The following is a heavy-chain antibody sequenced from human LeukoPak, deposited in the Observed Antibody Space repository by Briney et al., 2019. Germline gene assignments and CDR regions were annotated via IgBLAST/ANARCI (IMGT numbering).Heavy chain of an antibody. J-gene: IGHJ3*02. CDR2: INPNSGGT. CDR3: ARDRSGGAFDI. V-gene: IGHV1-2*02. CDR1: GYSFTSYY. D-gene: IGHD3-10*01. Sequence: ASVKVSCKASGYSFTSYYMHWVRQAPGQGLEWMGWINPNSGGTNYAQKFQGRVTMTRDTSISTAYMELSRLRSDDTAVYYCARDRSGGAFDIWGQGTMVTVSS.